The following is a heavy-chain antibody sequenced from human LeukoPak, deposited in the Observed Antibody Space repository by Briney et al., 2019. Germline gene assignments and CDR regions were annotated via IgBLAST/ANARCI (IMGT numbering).Heavy chain of an antibody. CDR3: ARADGVAVAGARSHDY. CDR2: IIPIFGTA. V-gene: IGHV1-69*13. D-gene: IGHD6-19*01. Sequence: SVKVSCKASGGTFSSYAISWVRQAPGQGLEWMGGIIPIFGTANYAQKFQGRVTITADESTSTAYMELSSLRSEDTAVYYCARADGVAVAGARSHDYWGQGTLVTVSS. CDR1: GGTFSSYA. J-gene: IGHJ4*02.